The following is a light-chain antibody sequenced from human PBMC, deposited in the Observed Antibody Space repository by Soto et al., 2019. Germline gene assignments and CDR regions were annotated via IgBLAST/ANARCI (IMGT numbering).Light chain of an antibody. CDR1: QSFRGL. V-gene: IGKV3-11*01. Sequence: EVVLTQSPVTLSLSPGERATLSCRASQSFRGLLAWYQQKPGQAPRLLIYDAYNRATGIPPRFSGSGSGTDCTLTISSLEPEDSAGYYCQQRHMWPITFGQGTRLEIK. CDR2: DAY. J-gene: IGKJ5*01. CDR3: QQRHMWPIT.